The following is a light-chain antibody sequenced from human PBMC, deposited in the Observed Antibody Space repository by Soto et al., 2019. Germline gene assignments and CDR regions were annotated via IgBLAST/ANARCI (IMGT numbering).Light chain of an antibody. CDR2: SNN. CDR1: SSNIGSNT. Sequence: QSVLTQPPSASGTPGQRVTISCSGSSSNIGSNTVNWYQQLPGTAPKLLIYSNNQRPSGVPDRFSGSKSGTVASLAISGLQSEDEADYYGAAWDDSLNGMVFGGGTKLTVL. V-gene: IGLV1-44*01. J-gene: IGLJ2*01. CDR3: AAWDDSLNGMV.